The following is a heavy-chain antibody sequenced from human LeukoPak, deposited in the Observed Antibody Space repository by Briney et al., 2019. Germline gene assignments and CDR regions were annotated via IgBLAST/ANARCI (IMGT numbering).Heavy chain of an antibody. J-gene: IGHJ4*02. V-gene: IGHV3-30-3*01. CDR2: ISYDGSNK. D-gene: IGHD3-22*01. Sequence: SGGSLRLSCAASGFTFSSYAMHWVRQAPGKGLEWVAVISYDGSNKYYADSVKGRFTISRDNYKTTLYLQMNSLRAEDTAVYYCGKGINYYDNSGYFKHWGQGTLVTVSS. CDR3: GKGINYYDNSGYFKH. CDR1: GFTFSSYA.